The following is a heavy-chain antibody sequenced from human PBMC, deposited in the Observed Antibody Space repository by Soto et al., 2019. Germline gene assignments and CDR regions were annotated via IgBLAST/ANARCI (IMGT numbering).Heavy chain of an antibody. CDR1: GGSISSGGYY. CDR2: IYYSGST. Sequence: SETLSLTCTVSGGSISSGGYYWSWIRQHPGKGLEWFGYIYYSGSTYYNPSLKSRVTISVDTSKNQFSLKLSSVTAADTAVYYCATLRGYYDSSGYYGYYYGMDVWGQGTTVTVSS. J-gene: IGHJ6*01. D-gene: IGHD3-22*01. V-gene: IGHV4-31*03. CDR3: ATLRGYYDSSGYYGYYYGMDV.